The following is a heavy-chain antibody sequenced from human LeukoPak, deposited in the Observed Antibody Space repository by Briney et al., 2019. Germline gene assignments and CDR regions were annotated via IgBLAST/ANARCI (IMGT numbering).Heavy chain of an antibody. D-gene: IGHD3-16*01. CDR1: GFTFGDYA. CDR2: IRSKAYGGTT. CDR3: TRVEGYVNGPVDY. V-gene: IGHV3-49*03. Sequence: GGSLRLSCTASGFTFGDYAMSWFRQAPGKGLEWVGFIRSKAYGGTTEYAASVKGRFTISRDDSKSIAYLQMNSLKTEDTAVYYCTRVEGYVNGPVDYWGQGTLVTVSS. J-gene: IGHJ4*02.